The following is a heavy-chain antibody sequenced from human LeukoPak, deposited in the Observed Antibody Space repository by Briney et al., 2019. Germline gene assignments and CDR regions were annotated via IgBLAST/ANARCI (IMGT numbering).Heavy chain of an antibody. CDR2: IKEDGSRR. CDR1: GFSLSGYW. V-gene: IGHV3-7*01. J-gene: IGHJ4*02. D-gene: IGHD5-24*01. Sequence: GGSLRLSCAASGFSLSGYWMSWVRQAPGKGPEWVANIKEDGSRRYYSESVRGRFTISRDNAKNSLYLQMNSLRAEDTALYYCARDLMATIPLDYWGQGTLVTVSA. CDR3: ARDLMATIPLDY.